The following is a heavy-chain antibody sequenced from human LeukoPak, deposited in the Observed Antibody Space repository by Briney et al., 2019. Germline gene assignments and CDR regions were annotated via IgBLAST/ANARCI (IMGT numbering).Heavy chain of an antibody. Sequence: GGSLRLSCAASGFTFSSFAMHWVRQAPGKGLEWVAVISYDASHKFYADSVQGRFTISRDNSKNTLSLQMDTLRREDTAVYYCARARSVGPPTGFDQWGQGTPVTVS. V-gene: IGHV3-30*04. CDR3: ARARSVGPPTGFDQ. CDR2: ISYDASHK. CDR1: GFTFSSFA. J-gene: IGHJ4*02. D-gene: IGHD4-23*01.